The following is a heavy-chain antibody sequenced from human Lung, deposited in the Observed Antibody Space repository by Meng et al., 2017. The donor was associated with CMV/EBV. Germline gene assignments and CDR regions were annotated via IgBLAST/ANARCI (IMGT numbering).Heavy chain of an antibody. V-gene: IGHV3-23*01. D-gene: IGHD3/OR15-3a*01. Sequence: FTFTAYAMGWVRQGRGKGLQWVSGLSGRGGLIFYADSVKGRFTISRDNSKTTMYLQMNSLRAEDTAVYYCAKFGWRGHDFWTGPFDYWGQGTLVTVSS. J-gene: IGHJ4*02. CDR3: AKFGWRGHDFWTGPFDY. CDR1: FTFTAYA. CDR2: LSGRGGLI.